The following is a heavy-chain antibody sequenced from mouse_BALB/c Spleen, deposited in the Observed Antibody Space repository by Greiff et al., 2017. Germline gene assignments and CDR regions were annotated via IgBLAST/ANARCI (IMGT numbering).Heavy chain of an antibody. D-gene: IGHD2-4*01. V-gene: IGHV1-80*01. Sequence: VKLMESGTVLARPGASVKMSCKASGYAFSSYWMNWVKQRPGQGLEWIGQIYPGDGDTNYNGKFKGKATLTADKSSSTAYMQLSSLTSEDSAVYFCAREDYDGVAWFAYWGQGTLVTVSA. CDR2: IYPGDGDT. CDR1: GYAFSSYW. J-gene: IGHJ3*01. CDR3: AREDYDGVAWFAY.